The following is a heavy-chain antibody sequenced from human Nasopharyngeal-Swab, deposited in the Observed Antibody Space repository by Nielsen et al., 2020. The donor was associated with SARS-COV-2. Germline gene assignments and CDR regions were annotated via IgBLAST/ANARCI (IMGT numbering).Heavy chain of an antibody. D-gene: IGHD3-10*01. J-gene: IGHJ4*02. CDR3: ARDFYGSGTYYFDY. CDR2: INLSIYST. V-gene: IGHV1-46*01. CDR1: GYKFTSYY. Sequence: ASVKVSCKASGYKFTSYYIHWVRQAPGQGLEWMGVINLSIYSTTYAQKFQGRVSMTRDTSTSTVYMEVSSLTSEDTAMYFCARDFYGSGTYYFDYWGQGTLVTVSS.